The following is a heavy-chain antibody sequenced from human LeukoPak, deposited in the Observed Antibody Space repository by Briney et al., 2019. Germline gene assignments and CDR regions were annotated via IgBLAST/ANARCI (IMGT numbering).Heavy chain of an antibody. CDR2: ISYDGSNK. CDR1: GFTFSIYA. J-gene: IGHJ3*01. D-gene: IGHD6-19*01. V-gene: IGHV3-30*04. Sequence: GGSLRLSCAASGFTFSIYAMHWVRQAPGKGREWVAVISYDGSNKYYADSVKGRFTISRDNSKNTLYLQMNSLRAEDTAVYYCARVAGTPPPWWGQGTMVTVSS. CDR3: ARVAGTPPPW.